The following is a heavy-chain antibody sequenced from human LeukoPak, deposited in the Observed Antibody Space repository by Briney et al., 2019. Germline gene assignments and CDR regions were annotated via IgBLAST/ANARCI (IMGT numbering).Heavy chain of an antibody. CDR3: ARKVLVGATTIDY. J-gene: IGHJ4*02. V-gene: IGHV4-34*01. Sequence: SETLSLTRAVYGGSFSGYYWSWIRQPPGKGLERIGEINHSGSTNYNPSLKSRVTISVDTSKNQFSLKLSSVTAADTAVYYCARKVLVGATTIDYWGQGTLVTVSS. CDR2: INHSGST. D-gene: IGHD1-26*01. CDR1: GGSFSGYY.